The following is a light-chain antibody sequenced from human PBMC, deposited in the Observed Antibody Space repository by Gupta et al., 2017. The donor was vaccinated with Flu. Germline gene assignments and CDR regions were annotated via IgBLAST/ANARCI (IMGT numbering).Light chain of an antibody. V-gene: IGLV1-47*01. CDR1: HSNIGSNY. Sequence: QSVLTQPPSASVTPGQRVTISCSGSHSNIGSNYVYWYQKLPGAAPKLLIYRTNQRPSGVPDRFSGSRSGTSASLAFTGFRSEDEADYYCAAWDDSLGAVVFGGGTKVTVL. J-gene: IGLJ2*01. CDR2: RTN. CDR3: AAWDDSLGAVV.